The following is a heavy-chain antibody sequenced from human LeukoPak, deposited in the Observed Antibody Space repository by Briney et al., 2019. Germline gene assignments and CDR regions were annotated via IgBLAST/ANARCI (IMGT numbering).Heavy chain of an antibody. CDR3: ARLGCGGDCYNNYFDY. CDR1: GGTFSGYY. Sequence: PSETLSLTCAVYGGTFSGYYLTWIRQAPGKGLEWIGAITHSGSTNYKPSLKRRDTISVDTSKRQLSLKMASVTAADTAVYYCARLGCGGDCYNNYFDYWGQGNLVTVSS. V-gene: IGHV4-34*01. D-gene: IGHD2-21*02. J-gene: IGHJ4*02. CDR2: ITHSGST.